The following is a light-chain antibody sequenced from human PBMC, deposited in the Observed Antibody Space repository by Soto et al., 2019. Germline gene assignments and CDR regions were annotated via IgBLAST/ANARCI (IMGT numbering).Light chain of an antibody. CDR2: DAS. CDR3: QQYDTYWT. Sequence: DIQMTQSPSTVSASLLERVTITCRASQNINSWLAWYQQKPGSAPKVLIYDASSLESGVPSRFSGSRSETEFTLTISSLQPDDFATYYCQQYDTYWTFGQGTKVDIK. CDR1: QNINSW. V-gene: IGKV1-5*01. J-gene: IGKJ1*01.